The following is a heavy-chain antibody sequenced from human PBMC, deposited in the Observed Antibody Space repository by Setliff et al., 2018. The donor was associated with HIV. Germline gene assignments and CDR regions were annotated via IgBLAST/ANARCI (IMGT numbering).Heavy chain of an antibody. CDR2: ISAYSGNT. J-gene: IGHJ4*02. CDR1: GYTFTSFG. Sequence: VKVSCKASGYTFTSFGITWVRQAPGQGLEWMGWISAYSGNTNYAQKLQGRVTMTTDTSTSTAYMELRSLRSDDTAVYYCARGYCTNGVCQSFDFWGQGTLVTVSS. V-gene: IGHV1-18*01. CDR3: ARGYCTNGVCQSFDF. D-gene: IGHD2-8*01.